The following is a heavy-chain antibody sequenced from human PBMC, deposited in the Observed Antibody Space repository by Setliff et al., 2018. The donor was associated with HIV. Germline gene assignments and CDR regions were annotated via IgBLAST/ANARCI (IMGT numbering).Heavy chain of an antibody. D-gene: IGHD3-3*01. CDR3: VRDWEWRTIGWEARFDY. J-gene: IGHJ4*02. CDR1: GFTFSSYA. Sequence: GGSLRLSCAASGFTFSSYAMSWVRQAPGKGLEWVSAISGSGGSTYYADSVKGRFTISRDNSKNTLYLQMNSLRAEDTAIYYCVRDWEWRTIGWEARFDYWGQGTLVTVSS. V-gene: IGHV3-23*01. CDR2: ISGSGGST.